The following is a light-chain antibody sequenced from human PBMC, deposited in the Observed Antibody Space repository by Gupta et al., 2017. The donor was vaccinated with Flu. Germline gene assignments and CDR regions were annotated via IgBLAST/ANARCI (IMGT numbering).Light chain of an antibody. CDR3: QSYDSSTTVGG. V-gene: IGLV6-57*01. CDR1: SGSISGNN. J-gene: IGLJ3*02. Sequence: SMLTQPHSVSASPGNTLTISRTRLSGSISGNNVQLNQQRTGSSPTTVIYEDDQIPSGVPDRLSGSIDSSSNSASLTISGLKTEDEADYYCQSYDSSTTVGGFGGGTKLTVL. CDR2: EDD.